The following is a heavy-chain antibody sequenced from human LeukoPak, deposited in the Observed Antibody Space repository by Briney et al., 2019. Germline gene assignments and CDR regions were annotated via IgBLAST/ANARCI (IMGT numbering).Heavy chain of an antibody. Sequence: SETLSLTCTVSGGSITSHYWSWIRQPPGKGLEWIGYIDHIGSTNYIPSLTGRVTKSVDTSKNQFSLKLTYVTAADTAVYYCARDPSGYDYYFDYWGQGSLVTVSS. V-gene: IGHV4-59*11. CDR1: GGSITSHY. CDR3: ARDPSGYDYYFDY. D-gene: IGHD5-12*01. J-gene: IGHJ4*02. CDR2: IDHIGST.